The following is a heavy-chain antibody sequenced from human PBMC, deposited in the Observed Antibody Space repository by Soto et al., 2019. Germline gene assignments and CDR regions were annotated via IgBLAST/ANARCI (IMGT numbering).Heavy chain of an antibody. CDR1: EYSLSASGEG. CDR2: LYWGDDK. CDR3: AYGPQVMVITGYFEP. D-gene: IGHD2-21*01. J-gene: IGHJ4*02. V-gene: IGHV2-5*02. Sequence: ITLKESGPTLAKPTQTLTLTCNLSEYSLSASGEGVSWFRQPPGKALEWLAPLYWGDDKRYSPPPRSRLSVTRGTSKCEVVLTMADRDPVDTGSCFCAYGPQVMVITGYFEPWAQGTLVTVS.